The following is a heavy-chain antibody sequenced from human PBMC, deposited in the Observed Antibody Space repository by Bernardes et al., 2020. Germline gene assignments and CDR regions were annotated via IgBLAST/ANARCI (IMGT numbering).Heavy chain of an antibody. CDR2: IKGDGSEQ. D-gene: IGHD6-6*01. CDR3: ARGSSYPHF. V-gene: IGHV3-7*01. Sequence: GGSLRLSCAASGFTFTSYWMSWVRQAPGKGLDWVANIKGDGSEQYYVDSVKGRFTISRDNAKNSLYLQMNNLGAEDTAVYYCARGSSYPHFWGQGTLVTVSS. CDR1: GFTFTSYW. J-gene: IGHJ4*02.